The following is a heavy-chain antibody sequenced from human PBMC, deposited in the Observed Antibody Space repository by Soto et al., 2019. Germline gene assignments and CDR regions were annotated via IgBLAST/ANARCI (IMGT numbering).Heavy chain of an antibody. J-gene: IGHJ3*01. CDR2: IHGSGETA. Sequence: EAQLLESGGGLAQPGGTLRLSCAASGFTFSTYPMAWVRQAPGRGLGWASTIHGSGETAYYADSVKGRFTISRDNSKNTVYLQMDSLRAEDTAIYYCAKRQSGSYYAAFDVWGQGTVVTVSS. CDR3: AKRQSGSYYAAFDV. CDR1: GFTFSTYP. D-gene: IGHD1-26*01. V-gene: IGHV3-23*01.